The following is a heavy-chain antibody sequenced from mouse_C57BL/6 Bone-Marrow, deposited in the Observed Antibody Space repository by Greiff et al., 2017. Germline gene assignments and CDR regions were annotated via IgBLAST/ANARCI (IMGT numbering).Heavy chain of an antibody. V-gene: IGHV7-3*01. CDR2: IRNKANGYTT. D-gene: IGHD2-3*01. J-gene: IGHJ2*01. CDR1: GFTFTDYY. Sequence: EVMLVESGGGLVQPGGSLSLSCAASGFTFTDYYMSWVRQPPGKALEWLGFIRNKANGYTTEYRESVKGRFTISRDNPKSILYLQMNALRAEDSATYYCARYTPDGYYPYWGQGTTLTVSS. CDR3: ARYTPDGYYPY.